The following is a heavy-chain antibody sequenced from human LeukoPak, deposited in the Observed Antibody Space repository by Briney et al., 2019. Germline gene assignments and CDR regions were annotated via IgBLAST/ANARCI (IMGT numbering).Heavy chain of an antibody. V-gene: IGHV4-38-2*01. CDR3: ARVRFLERLLWDPDAFDI. CDR2: IYHSGST. J-gene: IGHJ3*02. D-gene: IGHD3-3*01. Sequence: SSETLSLTCAVSGYSISSGYYWGWIRQPPGKGLEWIGRIYHSGSTYYNPSHKSRVTISVDTSKNQFSLKLSSVTAADTAVYYCARVRFLERLLWDPDAFDIWGQGTMVTVSS. CDR1: GYSISSGYY.